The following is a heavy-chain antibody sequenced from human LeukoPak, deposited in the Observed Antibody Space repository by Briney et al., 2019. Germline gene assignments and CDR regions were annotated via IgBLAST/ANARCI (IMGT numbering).Heavy chain of an antibody. J-gene: IGHJ4*02. D-gene: IGHD4-17*01. CDR1: GGSISSGDYY. V-gene: IGHV4-31*03. CDR3: ARGGDYGDRNTFDY. Sequence: PSETLSLTCTVSGGSISSGDYYWSWIRQHPGKGLEWIGYSYDSGSTYYNPSLKSRVTISVDTSKNQFSLKVTSVTAADTAVYYCARGGDYGDRNTFDYWGQGTLVTVSS. CDR2: SYDSGST.